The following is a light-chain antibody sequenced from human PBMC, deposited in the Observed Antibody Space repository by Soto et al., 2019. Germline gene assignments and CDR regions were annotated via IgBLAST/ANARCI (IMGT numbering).Light chain of an antibody. CDR2: AAS. J-gene: IGKJ1*01. CDR3: QHYNSYSEA. Sequence: IQLNQSPSSLCACLGETDTLTVRASQDIAIYLAWYQQKPGEAPKLLIYAASTLHGGVPSRFSGSGSGTDFALTITSLQAEDFATYYCQHYNSYSEAFGQGTKVDIK. V-gene: IGKV1-9*01. CDR1: QDIAIY.